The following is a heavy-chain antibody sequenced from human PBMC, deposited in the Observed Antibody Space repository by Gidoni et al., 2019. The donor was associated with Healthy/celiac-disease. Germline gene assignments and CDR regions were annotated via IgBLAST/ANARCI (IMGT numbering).Heavy chain of an antibody. Sequence: QVQLVQSGAEVKKPGASVKVSCKASGYTFTSYYMHWVRQAPGQGLEWMGIINPSGGSTSYAQKFQGRVTMTRDTSTSTVYMELSSLRSEDTAVYYCARDSSVVVTAMENWFDPWGQGTLVTVSS. J-gene: IGHJ5*02. CDR3: ARDSSVVVTAMENWFDP. D-gene: IGHD2-21*02. CDR1: GYTFTSYY. CDR2: INPSGGST. V-gene: IGHV1-46*01.